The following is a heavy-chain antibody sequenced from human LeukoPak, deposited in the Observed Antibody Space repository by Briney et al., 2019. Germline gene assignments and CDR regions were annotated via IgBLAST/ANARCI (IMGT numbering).Heavy chain of an antibody. CDR2: INHSGST. V-gene: IGHV4-34*01. CDR1: GGSFSGYY. J-gene: IGHJ4*02. Sequence: PSETLSLTCAVYGGSFSGYYWSWIRQPPGKGLEWIGEINHSGSTNYNPSLKSRVTISVDTSKNQFSLKLSSVTAADTAVYYCARKWIGVAPFDYWGQGTLVTVSS. D-gene: IGHD3-22*01. CDR3: ARKWIGVAPFDY.